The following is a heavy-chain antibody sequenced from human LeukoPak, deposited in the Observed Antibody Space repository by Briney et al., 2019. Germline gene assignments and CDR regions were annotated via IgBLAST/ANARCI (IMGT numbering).Heavy chain of an antibody. J-gene: IGHJ5*02. D-gene: IGHD4-17*01. Sequence: GGSLRLSCAASGFTLSTYAMSWVRQTPGKGLEWVAATSSSDAGTYHADSVRGRFTISRDNSKNTVYLQMNSLSAEDTAVYYCAKDRGVTTPSWFDPWGQGTLVTVSS. CDR1: GFTLSTYA. CDR2: TSSSDAGT. CDR3: AKDRGVTTPSWFDP. V-gene: IGHV3-23*01.